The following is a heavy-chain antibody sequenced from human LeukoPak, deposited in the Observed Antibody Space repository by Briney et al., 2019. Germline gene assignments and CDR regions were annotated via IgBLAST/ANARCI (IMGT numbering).Heavy chain of an antibody. CDR1: GYTFTSYG. J-gene: IGHJ5*02. D-gene: IGHD3-22*01. CDR2: ISGDNDNT. Sequence: ASVKVSCKASGYTFTSYGISWARPAPGQGLEWMGWISGDNDNTHYAQRFQGRVTMTADTSTSTAYLEVMSLKSDDTAVYYSARVGVANTRGWFDRWGQGALVTVST. V-gene: IGHV1-18*01. CDR3: ARVGVANTRGWFDR.